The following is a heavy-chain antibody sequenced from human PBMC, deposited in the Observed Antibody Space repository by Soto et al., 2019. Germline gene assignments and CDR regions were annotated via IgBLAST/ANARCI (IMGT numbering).Heavy chain of an antibody. Sequence: PSEALSLTCTFSVDSRSTYYWSWIRQPPGKGLEWIGYISYSGNTNYNPSLKSRVTMSIDTSKNQLSLKLTSVSPADTAVYYCARVARYCSGGSCLWYSDSWGQGSLVTVSS. CDR3: ARVARYCSGGSCLWYSDS. J-gene: IGHJ4*02. CDR2: ISYSGNT. D-gene: IGHD2-15*01. V-gene: IGHV4-59*01. CDR1: VDSRSTYY.